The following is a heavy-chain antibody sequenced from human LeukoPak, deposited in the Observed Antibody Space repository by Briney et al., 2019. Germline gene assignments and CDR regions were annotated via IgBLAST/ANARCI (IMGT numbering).Heavy chain of an antibody. J-gene: IGHJ6*03. CDR2: IYYSGST. D-gene: IGHD3-3*01. CDR3: ARGTTGRVFGVVISYYYYYMDV. Sequence: SETLSLTCTVSGGSISSYYWSWIRQPPGKGLEWIGYIYYSGSTNYNPSLKSRVTISVDTSKNQSSLKLSSVTAADTAVYYCARGTTGRVFGVVISYYYYYMDVWGKGTTVTVSS. CDR1: GGSISSYY. V-gene: IGHV4-59*01.